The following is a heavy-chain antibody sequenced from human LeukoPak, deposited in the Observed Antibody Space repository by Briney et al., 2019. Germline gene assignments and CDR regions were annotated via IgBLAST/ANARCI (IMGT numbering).Heavy chain of an antibody. CDR1: GFTFDNYA. CDR2: ISWNSGSI. J-gene: IGHJ5*01. V-gene: IGHV3-9*01. Sequence: GRSLRLSCAASGFTFDNYAMSWVRQAPGKGLEWVSGISWNSGSIDYADSVKGRFTISRDNSKNSLYLQMNSLRVGDAALYFCVCEIVPISAVWFGSWGQGTLVTVSS. CDR3: VCEIVPISAVWFGS. D-gene: IGHD2-8*01.